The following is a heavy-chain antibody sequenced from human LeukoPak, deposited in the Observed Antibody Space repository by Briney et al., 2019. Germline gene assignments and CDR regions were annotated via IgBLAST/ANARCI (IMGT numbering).Heavy chain of an antibody. J-gene: IGHJ4*02. CDR3: ATDYDILTGPPGFDY. D-gene: IGHD3-9*01. CDR2: IYYSGTT. V-gene: IGHV4-39*01. Sequence: SETLSLTCTVSGGSISSSNYYWGWIRQPPGKGLGWIGTIYYSGTTYYNPSFTSRVTISVDASKNQFSLKLSSVTAADAAVYYCATDYDILTGPPGFDYWGQGTLVTVSS. CDR1: GGSISSSNYY.